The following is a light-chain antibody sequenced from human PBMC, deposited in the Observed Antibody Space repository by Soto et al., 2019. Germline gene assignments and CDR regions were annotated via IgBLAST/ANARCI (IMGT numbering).Light chain of an antibody. J-gene: IGKJ1*01. CDR3: QQSYSSPPT. CDR1: QSISNH. Sequence: DIQMTQSPSSLSASVEDRVIITCRASQSISNHLNWYQQKPGKAPKLLIFAASSLQSGVPSRFSGSRSGPDFPLTISSLRPEDFATYYCQQSYSSPPTFGQGTKVEIK. V-gene: IGKV1-39*01. CDR2: AAS.